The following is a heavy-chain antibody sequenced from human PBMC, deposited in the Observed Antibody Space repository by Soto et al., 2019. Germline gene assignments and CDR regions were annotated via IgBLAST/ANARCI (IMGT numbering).Heavy chain of an antibody. CDR2: MNPNNDNT. D-gene: IGHD3-3*01. J-gene: IGHJ6*02. CDR3: ARGFWSGYPIYYYYGMDV. V-gene: IGHV1-8*01. Sequence: ASVKVSCKASGYTFTSYDINWVRQATGQGLEWMGWMNPNNDNTGYAKKFQGRVTMTRNTSISIAYMELSSLRSEVTALYYCARGFWSGYPIYYYYGMDVWGQGTTVTVSS. CDR1: GYTFTSYD.